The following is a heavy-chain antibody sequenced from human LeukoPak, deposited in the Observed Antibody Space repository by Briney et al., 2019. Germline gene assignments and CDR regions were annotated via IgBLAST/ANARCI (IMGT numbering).Heavy chain of an antibody. D-gene: IGHD6-13*01. V-gene: IGHV3-30*04. J-gene: IGHJ1*01. CDR3: AGDLPGQQLDP. CDR1: GFTFRNHA. Sequence: GGSLRLSCAASGFTFRNHAMHWVRQAPGKGLEWVGIISYDGSDKYYGDSVKGRFTISRDDSKNTLYLQMNSLRAEDTAVYYCAGDLPGQQLDPWGQGTLVTVSS. CDR2: ISYDGSDK.